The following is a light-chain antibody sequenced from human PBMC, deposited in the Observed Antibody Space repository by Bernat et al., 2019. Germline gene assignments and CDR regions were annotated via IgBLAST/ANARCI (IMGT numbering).Light chain of an antibody. CDR2: TNN. CDR3: AVWDDSLSSWV. V-gene: IGLV1-47*02. CDR1: NSNIGNHY. J-gene: IGLJ3*02. Sequence: QSVLTQPPSASGTPGQRVTISCSGSNSNIGNHYVYWYQQLPGMAPKVLIYTNNHRPSGVPDRFSGSKSGTSASLAISGLRSEDEADYYCAVWDDSLSSWVFGGGTKLTVL.